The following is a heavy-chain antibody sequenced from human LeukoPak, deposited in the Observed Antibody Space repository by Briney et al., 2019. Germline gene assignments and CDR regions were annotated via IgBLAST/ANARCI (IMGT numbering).Heavy chain of an antibody. Sequence: GGSLRLSCAASGFTFSSYAMSWVRQAPGKGLEWVSAISGSGGSTYYADSVKGRFTISRDNSKNTLYLQMNSLRAEDTAVYYCASSPSGWYGRGYFQHWGQGTLVTVSS. CDR1: GFTFSSYA. CDR2: ISGSGGST. D-gene: IGHD6-19*01. J-gene: IGHJ1*01. V-gene: IGHV3-23*01. CDR3: ASSPSGWYGRGYFQH.